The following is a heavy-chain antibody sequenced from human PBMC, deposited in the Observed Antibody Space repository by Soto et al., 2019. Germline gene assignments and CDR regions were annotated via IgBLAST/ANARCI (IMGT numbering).Heavy chain of an antibody. CDR2: VNSDGTTT. V-gene: IGHV3-74*01. Sequence: GGSLRLSCAASGFTFSSYAMSWVRQAPGKGLEWVSRVNSDGTTTSYADSVKGRFTISRDNAKNTLYLQMNSLRAEDTAVYYCARDCKSRIPGPYYYYYGMDVWGQGTTVTVSS. CDR1: GFTFSSYA. CDR3: ARDCKSRIPGPYYYYYGMDV. J-gene: IGHJ6*02. D-gene: IGHD1-20*01.